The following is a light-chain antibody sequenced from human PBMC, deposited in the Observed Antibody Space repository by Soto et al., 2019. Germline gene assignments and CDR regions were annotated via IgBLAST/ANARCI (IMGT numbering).Light chain of an antibody. CDR3: SSYRSGSTLV. V-gene: IGLV2-14*03. CDR2: DVS. CDR1: SSDVGGSTY. J-gene: IGLJ2*01. Sequence: QSALTQPASVSGSPGQSITISCTGTSSDVGGSTYVSWYQQHPGKARKLIIYDVSNRPSGISNRFSGSKSGNTASLTISGLQAEDEADYYCSSYRSGSTLVFGGGTKVTVL.